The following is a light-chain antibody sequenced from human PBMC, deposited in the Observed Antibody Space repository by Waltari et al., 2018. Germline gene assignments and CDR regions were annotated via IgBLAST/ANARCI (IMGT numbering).Light chain of an antibody. CDR3: MQALQTSWT. CDR2: LGS. V-gene: IGKV2-28*01. Sequence: DIVMTQSPLSLPVTPGEPASISCRSSQSLLHSNGYNYLDWYLQKPGQSPQLLIYLGSNRASGAPDRFSGSGSGTDFTLKISRVEAEDVGVYYCMQALQTSWTFGQGTKVEIK. CDR1: QSLLHSNGYNY. J-gene: IGKJ1*01.